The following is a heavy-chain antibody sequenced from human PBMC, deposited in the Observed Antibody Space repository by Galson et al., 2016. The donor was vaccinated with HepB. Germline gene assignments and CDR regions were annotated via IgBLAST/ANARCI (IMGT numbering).Heavy chain of an antibody. CDR1: GDSVSSNSGS. V-gene: IGHV6-1*01. D-gene: IGHD2-2*01. J-gene: IGHJ6*03. Sequence: CAISGDSVSSNSGSWNWIRQSPSRGLEWLGRTYYRSKWYDDYAVSVKSRMTINPDTSKNQFSLHLNSVPPEDTAVYYCAREPPVVPPTYYYYMDVWGEGITVTVSS. CDR3: AREPPVVPPTYYYYMDV. CDR2: TYYRSKWYD.